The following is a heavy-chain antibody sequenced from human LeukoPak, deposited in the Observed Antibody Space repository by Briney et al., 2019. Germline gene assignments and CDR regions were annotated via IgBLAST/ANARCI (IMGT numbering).Heavy chain of an antibody. CDR2: IYWDDDK. CDR1: VFSLSTSEVG. CDR3: AHTPTSGFDS. J-gene: IGHJ4*02. Sequence: SGPALVKATQTLTLTCTFSVFSLSTSEVGVGWIRQTPGKALEWLALIYWDDDKRYSPSLMSRLTISKDTSKEQVVLTMTNMDPVDTATYYCAHTPTSGFDSWGQGTLVTVSS. V-gene: IGHV2-5*02.